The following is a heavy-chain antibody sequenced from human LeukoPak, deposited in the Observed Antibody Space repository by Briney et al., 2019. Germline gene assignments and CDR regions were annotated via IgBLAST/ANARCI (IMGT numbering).Heavy chain of an antibody. D-gene: IGHD2-8*02. V-gene: IGHV3-21*01. J-gene: IGHJ4*02. Sequence: GGSLRLSCAASGFTFSSYSMTWVRQAPGKRLEWVSSFTSRSRNIYYADSVKGRFTISRDDAEKSLYLQMDSLRAEDTAIYYCARGDGAISTAGGYYFDFWGRGTLVTVSS. CDR3: ARGDGAISTAGGYYFDF. CDR1: GFTFSSYS. CDR2: FTSRSRNI.